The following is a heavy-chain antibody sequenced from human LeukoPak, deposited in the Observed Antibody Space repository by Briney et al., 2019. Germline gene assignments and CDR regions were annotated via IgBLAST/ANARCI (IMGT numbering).Heavy chain of an antibody. CDR3: AREASGDAFDI. J-gene: IGHJ3*02. CDR2: IYYSGST. V-gene: IGHV4-31*03. Sequence: SQTLSLTCTVSGGSISSGGYYWSWIRQHPGKSLEWIGYIYYSGSTYYNPSLKSRVTISVDTSKNQFSLKLSSVTAADTAVYYCAREASGDAFDIWGQGTMVTVSS. D-gene: IGHD3-10*01. CDR1: GGSISSGGYY.